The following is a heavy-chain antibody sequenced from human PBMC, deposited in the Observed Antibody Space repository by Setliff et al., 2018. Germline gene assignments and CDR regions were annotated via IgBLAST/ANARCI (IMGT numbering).Heavy chain of an antibody. D-gene: IGHD3-22*01. Sequence: SVKVSCKASGGTFSNIGISWVRQAPGQGLEWMGGTIPMFGTTNYARKFQGRVTIITDESTTTAYMELSSLRSDDTAVYYCARAPYYYDSSGYWGAFDYWGQGTLVTVSS. CDR2: TIPMFGTT. V-gene: IGHV1-69*05. CDR3: ARAPYYYDSSGYWGAFDY. CDR1: GGTFSNIG. J-gene: IGHJ4*02.